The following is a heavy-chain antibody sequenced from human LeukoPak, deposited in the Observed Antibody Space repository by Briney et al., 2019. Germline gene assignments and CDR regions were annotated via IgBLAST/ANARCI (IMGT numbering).Heavy chain of an antibody. J-gene: IGHJ4*02. D-gene: IGHD3-22*01. CDR2: ISGSGSGGSGSGGST. V-gene: IGHV3-23*01. CDR3: ATFDHPYYDSSESRIDY. Sequence: GGSLRLSCAASGFTFSSSAMSWVRQAPGKGLEWVSNISGSGSGGSGSGGSTYYADSVKGRFTISRDNSKNTLYLQMNSLRAEDTAVYYCATFDHPYYDSSESRIDYWGQGTLVTVSS. CDR1: GFTFSSSA.